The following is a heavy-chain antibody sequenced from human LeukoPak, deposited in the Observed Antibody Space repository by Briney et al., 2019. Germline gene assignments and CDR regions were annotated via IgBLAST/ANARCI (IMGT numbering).Heavy chain of an antibody. D-gene: IGHD6-13*01. Sequence: ASVKVSCKASGYTFTSYGISWVRQAPGQGLEWVGWISLANGNTSYAQKLQGRVTMTTDTSTSTAYMELRSLISDDTAVYYCARDGSSSWYNLWGQGTLVTVSS. V-gene: IGHV1-18*01. CDR1: GYTFTSYG. CDR2: ISLANGNT. J-gene: IGHJ4*02. CDR3: ARDGSSSWYNL.